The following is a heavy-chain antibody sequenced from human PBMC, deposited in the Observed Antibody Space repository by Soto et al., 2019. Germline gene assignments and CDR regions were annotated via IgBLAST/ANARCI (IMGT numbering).Heavy chain of an antibody. CDR3: ARDFYDSVGYTWFDS. CDR2: IHNSGTS. J-gene: IGHJ5*01. D-gene: IGHD3-22*01. V-gene: IGHV4-59*01. CDR1: GDTSTSYY. Sequence: LSLTCTVSGDTSTSYYWGWIRQAPGKGLEWIGHIHNSGTSTHNPSLNGRVTISIDMSKKQFSLKLTSLTSADTAVYYCARDFYDSVGYTWFDSWSQGTLVTVSS.